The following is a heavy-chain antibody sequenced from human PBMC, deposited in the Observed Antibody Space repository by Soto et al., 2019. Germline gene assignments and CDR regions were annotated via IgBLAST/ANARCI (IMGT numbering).Heavy chain of an antibody. CDR3: ARHRGGPRCSSTSCYLGWFDP. CDR2: IYYSGST. D-gene: IGHD2-2*01. CDR1: GGSISSSSYY. J-gene: IGHJ5*02. V-gene: IGHV4-39*01. Sequence: QLQLQESGPGLVKPSETLSLTCTVSGGSISSSSYYWGWIRQPPGKGLEWMGSIYYSGSTYYNPSLKSRVTISVATSKNQFSLKLSSVTAADTAVYYCARHRGGPRCSSTSCYLGWFDPWGQGTLVTVSS.